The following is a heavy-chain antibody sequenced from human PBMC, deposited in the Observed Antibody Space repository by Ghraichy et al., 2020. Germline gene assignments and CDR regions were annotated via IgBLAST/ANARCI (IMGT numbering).Heavy chain of an antibody. CDR1: GFTFSSYS. D-gene: IGHD3-10*01. Sequence: GGSLRLSCAASGFTFSSYSMNWVRQAPGKGLEWVSSISSSSSYIYYADSVKGRFTISRDNAKNSLYLQMNSLRAEDTAVYYCARGGMVRGVITRYYYYYGMDVWGQGTTVTVSS. CDR3: ARGGMVRGVITRYYYYYGMDV. CDR2: ISSSSSYI. J-gene: IGHJ6*02. V-gene: IGHV3-21*01.